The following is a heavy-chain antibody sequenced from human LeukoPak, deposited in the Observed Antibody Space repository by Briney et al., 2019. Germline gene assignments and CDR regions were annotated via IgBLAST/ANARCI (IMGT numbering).Heavy chain of an antibody. D-gene: IGHD2-15*01. Sequence: ASVKVSCKTSGFTFTGYYIQWVRQVPGQGLEWMGWIDPKTGGTNYARKFQGRVTMTRDTSISTAYMDLSRLRSDDTAVYYCAKDGYCSGGTCYYLLFDFWGQGSLVTVSS. J-gene: IGHJ4*02. CDR3: AKDGYCSGGTCYYLLFDF. CDR2: IDPKTGGT. CDR1: GFTFTGYY. V-gene: IGHV1-2*02.